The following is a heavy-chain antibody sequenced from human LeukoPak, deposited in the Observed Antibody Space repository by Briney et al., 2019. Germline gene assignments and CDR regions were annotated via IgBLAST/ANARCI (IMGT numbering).Heavy chain of an antibody. V-gene: IGHV5-51*01. CDR1: GYSFTSYW. CDR2: IYPGDSDT. CDR3: ARPGSPGIVNDAFDI. Sequence: GESLKISCKGSGYSFTSYWIGWVRQMPGKGLEWMGIIYPGDSDTRYSPSFQGQVTISADKSISTAYLQWSSLKASDTAMYYCARPGSPGIVNDAFDIWGQGTMVTVSS. D-gene: IGHD1-26*01. J-gene: IGHJ3*02.